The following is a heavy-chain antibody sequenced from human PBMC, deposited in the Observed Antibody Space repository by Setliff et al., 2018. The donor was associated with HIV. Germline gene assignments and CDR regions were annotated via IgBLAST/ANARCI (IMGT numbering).Heavy chain of an antibody. V-gene: IGHV1-46*01. D-gene: IGHD4-17*01. CDR1: GYSFTRYY. CDR2: THPSGGSP. Sequence: ASVKVSCKASGYSFTRYYMHWVRQAPGQGLEWMGITHPSGGSPNYAQKFQGRVTMTRDTSTSTVYMELSSLRSEDTAVYYCARATVTTVRAFDIWGQGTMVTVSS. CDR3: ARATVTTVRAFDI. J-gene: IGHJ3*02.